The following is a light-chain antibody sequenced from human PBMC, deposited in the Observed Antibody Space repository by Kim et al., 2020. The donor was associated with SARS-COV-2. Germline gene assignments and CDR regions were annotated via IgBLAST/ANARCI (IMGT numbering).Light chain of an antibody. CDR1: QSVNTN. CDR3: QQRRDWPGT. V-gene: IGKV3-11*01. CDR2: EAS. J-gene: IGKJ1*01. Sequence: WSPGERATLSCRASQSVNTNLAWYQHKPGQAPRLLIYEASNRATGIPARFSGSGSGTDFTLTISSLEPEDFAVYFCQQRRDWPGTFGQGTKVDIK.